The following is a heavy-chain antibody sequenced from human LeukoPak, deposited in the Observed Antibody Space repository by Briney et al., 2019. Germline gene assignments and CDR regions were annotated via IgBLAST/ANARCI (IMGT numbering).Heavy chain of an antibody. J-gene: IGHJ4*02. Sequence: GGSLRLSCAASGFTFSSYAMSWVRQAPGKGLEWVSSISSSSSNIYYAASVKGRFTISRDNAKNSLYLQRTSLRAEDTAVYYCARIYNAYDTANLDYWGQGTLVTVSS. CDR1: GFTFSSYA. CDR3: ARIYNAYDTANLDY. D-gene: IGHD5-12*01. V-gene: IGHV3-21*01. CDR2: ISSSSSNI.